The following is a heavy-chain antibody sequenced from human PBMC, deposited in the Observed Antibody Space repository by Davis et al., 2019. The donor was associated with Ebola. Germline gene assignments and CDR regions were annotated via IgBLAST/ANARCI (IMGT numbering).Heavy chain of an antibody. CDR1: GFTFSSYA. Sequence: SLKISCASPGFTFSSYAMHWVRQAPGKGLEWVAVISYDGSNKYYADSVKGRFTISRDNSKNTLYLQMNSLRAEDTAVYYCARSNYGDYVGTVDYWGQGTLVTVSS. D-gene: IGHD4-17*01. CDR2: ISYDGSNK. CDR3: ARSNYGDYVGTVDY. J-gene: IGHJ4*02. V-gene: IGHV3-30-3*01.